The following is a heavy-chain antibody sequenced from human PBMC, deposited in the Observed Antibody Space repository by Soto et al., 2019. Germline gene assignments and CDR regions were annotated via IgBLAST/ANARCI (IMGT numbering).Heavy chain of an antibody. J-gene: IGHJ4*02. CDR1: GDSINSVLYS. V-gene: IGHV4-30-4*08. CDR3: ARARSVSPPLYYFDD. Sequence: PSETLSLTCSVAGDSINSVLYSWNWIRQPPGKGLEWIGSLFYSGSTSYSPSLRSRLTLSADKSKNQFSLTLSSVTAADTAVYFCARARSVSPPLYYFDDWGLGTLGTSPQ. D-gene: IGHD3-16*01. CDR2: LFYSGST.